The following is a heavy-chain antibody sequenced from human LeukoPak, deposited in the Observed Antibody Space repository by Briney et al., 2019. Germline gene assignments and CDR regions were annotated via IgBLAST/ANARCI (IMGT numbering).Heavy chain of an antibody. V-gene: IGHV3-9*01. J-gene: IGHJ4*02. Sequence: GGSLRLSCAASGFTFDDYAMHWVRQAPGKGLEWVSGISWNSGSIGYADSVKGRFTISRDNAKNSLYLQMNITRAEDTALYYCAKDINYGSGSPPSFDTWGQGTLVTVSS. D-gene: IGHD3-10*01. CDR2: ISWNSGSI. CDR3: AKDINYGSGSPPSFDT. CDR1: GFTFDDYA.